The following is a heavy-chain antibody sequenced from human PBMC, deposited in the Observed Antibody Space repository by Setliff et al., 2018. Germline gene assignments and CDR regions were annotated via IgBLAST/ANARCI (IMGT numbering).Heavy chain of an antibody. D-gene: IGHD5-18*01. V-gene: IGHV4-4*02. CDR1: GVSINSLNW. CDR3: AGRPQNTPMGPCDY. CDR2: IYHDGPSV. Sequence: PSETLSLTCAVSGVSINSLNWWTWVRQSPGKGLEWIGYIYHDGPSVHYNPSLGSRVTISVDTSKNQFSLMLTSVTAADTAIYYCAGRPQNTPMGPCDYWGQGTLVTVSS. J-gene: IGHJ4*02.